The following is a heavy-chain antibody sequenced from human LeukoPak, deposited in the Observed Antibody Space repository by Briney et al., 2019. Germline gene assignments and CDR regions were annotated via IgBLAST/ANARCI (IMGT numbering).Heavy chain of an antibody. CDR3: SVAFGDLSSASDI. D-gene: IGHD3-10*01. CDR2: IHPGDSDP. CDR1: GYSFANNW. Sequence: GKSRHISGKSSGYSFANNWSAWVRQMPGKDLKWMGIIHPGDSDPRYRPSCQGQVTISADKSISTPYLQWLSLTPTDPAMILCSVAFGDLSSASDIWGQGTMVSV. V-gene: IGHV5-51*01. J-gene: IGHJ3*02.